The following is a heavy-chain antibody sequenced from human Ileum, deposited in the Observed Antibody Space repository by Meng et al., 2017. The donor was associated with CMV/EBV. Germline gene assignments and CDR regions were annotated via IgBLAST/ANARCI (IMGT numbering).Heavy chain of an antibody. D-gene: IGHD6-19*01. CDR3: ARVGSSGWGLQY. V-gene: IGHV4-31*03. CDR2: IYYTGNT. J-gene: IGHJ4*02. Sequence: HLLESGPGLVKPSETLSLTCTVSGGSISDGGHYWNWIRQLPGKGLEWIGYIYYTGNTHYNPSLKSRVTMSAATAKNQLSLTLTSVTAADTAVYYCARVGSSGWGLQYWGQGALVTVSS. CDR1: GGSISDGGHY.